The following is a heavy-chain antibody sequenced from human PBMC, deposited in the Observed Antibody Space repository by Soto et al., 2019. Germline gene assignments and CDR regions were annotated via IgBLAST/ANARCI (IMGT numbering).Heavy chain of an antibody. V-gene: IGHV3-21*01. Sequence: EVQLVESGGGLVKPGGSLRLSCAASGFTFSSYSMNWVRQAPGKGLKWVSSISSSSSYIYYADSVKGRFTLSRDNAKNSRYLQMNSLRAEDTAVYYCARDRGTARLDYCGQGPLVTVSS. D-gene: IGHD5-18*01. CDR3: ARDRGTARLDY. J-gene: IGHJ4*02. CDR1: GFTFSSYS. CDR2: ISSSSSYI.